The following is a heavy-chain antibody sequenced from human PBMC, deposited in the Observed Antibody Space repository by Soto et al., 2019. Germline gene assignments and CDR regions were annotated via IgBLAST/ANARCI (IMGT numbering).Heavy chain of an antibody. Sequence: QVQLVESGGGVVQPGRSLRLSCAASGFTFSSYGMHWVRQAPGKGLEWVAVIWYDGSNKYYADSVKGRFTISRDNSKKTLDLQMKGLRAEDRVVYYGAREGLRGSSGYDPNYSFDYWGQGTLVTVSS. V-gene: IGHV3-33*01. CDR1: GFTFSSYG. J-gene: IGHJ4*02. CDR3: AREGLRGSSGYDPNYSFDY. CDR2: IWYDGSNK. D-gene: IGHD5-12*01.